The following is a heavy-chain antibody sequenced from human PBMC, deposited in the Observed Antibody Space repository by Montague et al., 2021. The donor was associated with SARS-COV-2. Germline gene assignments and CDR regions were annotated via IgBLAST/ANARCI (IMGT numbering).Heavy chain of an antibody. CDR1: GGSISSSSCY. D-gene: IGHD1-20*01. CDR3: ARRVTGTTVHYYYYGMDV. Sequence: SETLSLTCTVSGGSISSSSCYWGWIRQPPGKGLDWIGSIYYSGSTYYNPSLKSRVTISVDTSKNQFSLKLSSVTAADTAVYYCARRVTGTTVHYYYYGMDVWGQGTTVTVSS. CDR2: IYYSGST. V-gene: IGHV4-39*01. J-gene: IGHJ6*02.